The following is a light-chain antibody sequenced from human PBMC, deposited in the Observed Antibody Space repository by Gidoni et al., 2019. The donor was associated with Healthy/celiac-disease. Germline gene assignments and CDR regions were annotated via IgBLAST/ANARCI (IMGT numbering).Light chain of an antibody. CDR3: QQYNSYRYT. CDR2: DAS. V-gene: IGKV1-5*01. J-gene: IGKJ2*01. Sequence: DKQRNQSPSTLSASVGDRVTITCRASQSLSSWLAWYQKKPGKAPKLLIYDASSLESGVPSRFSGSGSGTEFTLTISSLQPDDFATYYCQQYNSYRYTFGQGTKLEIK. CDR1: QSLSSW.